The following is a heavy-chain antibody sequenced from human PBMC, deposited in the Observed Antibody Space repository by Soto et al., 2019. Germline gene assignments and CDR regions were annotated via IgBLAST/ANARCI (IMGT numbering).Heavy chain of an antibody. Sequence: QITLKESGPTLVKPTQTLTLTCTFSGFSLSTSGVGVGWIRQPPGKALEWLALIYWDDDKRYSPSLKSRLTITKDTSKNQVVLTMTNMDPVDTATYYCAHRQEQWLPSNAFDIWGQGTMVTVSS. CDR1: GFSLSTSGVG. CDR2: IYWDDDK. J-gene: IGHJ3*02. D-gene: IGHD6-19*01. V-gene: IGHV2-5*02. CDR3: AHRQEQWLPSNAFDI.